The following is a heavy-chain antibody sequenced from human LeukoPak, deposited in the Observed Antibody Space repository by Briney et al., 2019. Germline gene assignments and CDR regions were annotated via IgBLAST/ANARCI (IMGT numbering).Heavy chain of an antibody. V-gene: IGHV3-33*01. J-gene: IGHJ5*02. Sequence: GGSLRLSCAASGFTFSSYGMHWVRQAPGKGLECVAVIWYDGSNKYYADSVKGRFTISRDNSKNTLYLQMNSLRAEDTAVYYCARGIAAAGTWWFDPWGQGTLVTVSS. CDR3: ARGIAAAGTWWFDP. D-gene: IGHD6-13*01. CDR1: GFTFSSYG. CDR2: IWYDGSNK.